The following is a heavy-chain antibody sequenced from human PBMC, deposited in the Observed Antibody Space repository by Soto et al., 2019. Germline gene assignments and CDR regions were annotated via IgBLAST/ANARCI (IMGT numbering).Heavy chain of an antibody. J-gene: IGHJ6*02. Sequence: QVQLVQSGAEVKKPGSSGKVSCKASGGTFSSYAISWVRQAPGQGLEWLGGIIPIFGTANYAQKFQGRVTITADESTSTAYMELSSLRSEDTAVYYCARDEVVRGPTDYYYYGMDVWGQGTTVTVSS. CDR3: ARDEVVRGPTDYYYYGMDV. V-gene: IGHV1-69*12. D-gene: IGHD3-10*01. CDR1: GGTFSSYA. CDR2: IIPIFGTA.